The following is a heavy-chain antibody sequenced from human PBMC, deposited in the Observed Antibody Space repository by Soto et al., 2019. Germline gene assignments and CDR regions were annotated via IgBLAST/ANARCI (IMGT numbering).Heavy chain of an antibody. CDR1: GFTFSSYG. CDR3: ARPPRASGWEFFDY. D-gene: IGHD6-19*01. CDR2: IWYDGSNK. J-gene: IGHJ4*02. Sequence: PGGSLRLSCAASGFTFSSYGMHWVGQAPGKGLEWVAVIWYDGSNKYYADSVKGRFTISRDNSKNTLYLQMNSLRAEDTAVYYCARPPRASGWEFFDYWGQGTLVTVSS. V-gene: IGHV3-33*01.